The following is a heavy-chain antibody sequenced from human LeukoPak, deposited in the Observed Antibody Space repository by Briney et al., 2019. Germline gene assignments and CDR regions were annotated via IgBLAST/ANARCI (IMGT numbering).Heavy chain of an antibody. CDR3: ARQAGDEGYYFDY. CDR2: IYSSGNT. J-gene: IGHJ4*02. V-gene: IGHV4-59*08. Sequence: PWETLSLTCTVSGGSISSYHWSWIRQTPGKGLEGIGYIYSSGNTRYNPSLKSRVTISVDTSKNQFSLNLDSVAAADTAVYYCARQAGDEGYYFDYWGQGTLVTVSS. D-gene: IGHD3-10*01. CDR1: GGSISSYH.